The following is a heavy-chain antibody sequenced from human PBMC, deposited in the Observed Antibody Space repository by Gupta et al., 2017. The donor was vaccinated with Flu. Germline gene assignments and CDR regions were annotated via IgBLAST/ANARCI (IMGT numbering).Heavy chain of an antibody. CDR1: GFTLMECW. D-gene: IGHD4-17*01. Sequence: EVQLVESGGGLVQPGGCLRLSWGASGFTLMECWMSWVRQAPGKGPELVANINRDGSVINYMDFVRGRFTISRDNAKNAVYFQMNSLRVDDTAVYYCARDVGSGDYDSWGQGTLVTVSS. CDR2: INRDGSVI. V-gene: IGHV3-7*01. CDR3: ARDVGSGDYDS. J-gene: IGHJ5*01.